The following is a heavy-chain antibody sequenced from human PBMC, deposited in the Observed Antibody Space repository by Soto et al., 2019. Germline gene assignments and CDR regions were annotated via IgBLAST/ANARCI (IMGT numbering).Heavy chain of an antibody. Sequence: ASVKVSCKASGYTFTSYYMHWVRQAPGQGLEWMGIINPSGGSTSYAQKFQGRVTMTRDTSTSTVYMELSSLRSEDTAVYYCARVGGSFNHYYYCAMHVWGQGTTVTGS. CDR2: INPSGGST. CDR3: ARVGGSFNHYYYCAMHV. D-gene: IGHD1-26*01. V-gene: IGHV1-46*01. CDR1: GYTFTSYY. J-gene: IGHJ6*02.